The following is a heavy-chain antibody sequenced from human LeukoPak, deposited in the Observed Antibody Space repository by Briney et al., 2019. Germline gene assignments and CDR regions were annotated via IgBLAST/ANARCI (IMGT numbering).Heavy chain of an antibody. CDR1: GYTFINYG. CDR3: ARQYCITTDCSLIQTYFDY. V-gene: IGHV1-18*01. CDR2: ISTHNGKT. Sequence: ASVKVSCKTSGYTFINYGINWVRQAPGQGLAWMGWISTHNGKTHYAQNFQDRITMTTDTSTSTAYLELRSLRSDDTTVYFCARQYCITTDCSLIQTYFDYWGQGTLVTVSS. D-gene: IGHD3-10*01. J-gene: IGHJ4*02.